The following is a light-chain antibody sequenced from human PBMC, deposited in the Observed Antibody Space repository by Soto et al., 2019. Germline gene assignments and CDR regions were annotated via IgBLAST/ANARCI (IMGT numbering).Light chain of an antibody. Sequence: QSALTQPRSVSGSPGQSVPISCTGTNSDVGTYNYVSWYQQHPGKAPKLIIYDVTKRPSGVPDRFSGSKSGNTASLIISGLQAADEAEYYCCCCSYAGSASFRVLFGGGTKVTVL. CDR2: DVT. J-gene: IGLJ2*01. CDR3: CSYAGSASFRVL. CDR1: NSDVGTYNY. V-gene: IGLV2-11*01.